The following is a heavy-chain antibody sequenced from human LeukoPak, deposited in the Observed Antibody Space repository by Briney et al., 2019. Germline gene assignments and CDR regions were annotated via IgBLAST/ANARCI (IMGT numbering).Heavy chain of an antibody. D-gene: IGHD3-10*01. CDR2: IFGSGDNT. CDR3: ASRSYYLDN. Sequence: GGSLRLSCAAPGFSFSTYAMTWVRQAPGKGLECVSDIFGSGDNTFYADSVRGRFTISRDNSKSTLYLQMNSLRAEDTAVYYCASRSYYLDNWGQGTLVTVSS. J-gene: IGHJ4*02. V-gene: IGHV3-23*01. CDR1: GFSFSTYA.